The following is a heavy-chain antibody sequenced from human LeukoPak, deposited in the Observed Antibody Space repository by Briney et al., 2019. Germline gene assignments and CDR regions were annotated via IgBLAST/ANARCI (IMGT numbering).Heavy chain of an antibody. J-gene: IGHJ5*02. D-gene: IGHD3-22*01. CDR3: AKGRTRSGYYYDSSGYHTSFDP. V-gene: IGHV3-9*01. CDR1: GFTFDDYA. Sequence: GGSLRLSCAASGFTFDDYAMHWVRQAPGKGLEWVSGISWNSGSIGYADSVKGRFTISRDNAKDSLYLQMNSLRAEDTALYYCAKGRTRSGYYYDSSGYHTSFDPWGQGTPVTVSS. CDR2: ISWNSGSI.